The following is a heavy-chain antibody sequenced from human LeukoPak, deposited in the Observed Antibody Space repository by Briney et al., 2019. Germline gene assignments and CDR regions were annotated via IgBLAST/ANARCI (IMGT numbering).Heavy chain of an antibody. CDR3: ARVNQAVAGIAFDC. J-gene: IGHJ4*02. V-gene: IGHV1-2*06. CDR1: GYTFTGYY. D-gene: IGHD6-19*01. Sequence: ASVKVSCKASGYTFTGYYMHWVRQAPGQGLEWMGRINPNSGGTNYAQMFQGRVTMTRDTSTTTAYMELSRQRSDDTAVYFCARVNQAVAGIAFDCWGQGTLVTVSS. CDR2: INPNSGGT.